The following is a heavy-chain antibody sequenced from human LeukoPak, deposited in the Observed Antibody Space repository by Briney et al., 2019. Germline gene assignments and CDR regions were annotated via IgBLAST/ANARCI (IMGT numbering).Heavy chain of an antibody. CDR1: GGSISSYY. CDR3: ARESYIYGSGSHDAFDI. D-gene: IGHD3-10*01. CDR2: IYYSGST. Sequence: PSETLSLTCTVSGGSISSYYWSWIRQPPGKGLEWIGYIYYSGSTNYNPSLKSRVTISVDTSKNQFSLKLSSVTAADTAAYYCARESYIYGSGSHDAFDIWGQGTMVTVSS. J-gene: IGHJ3*02. V-gene: IGHV4-59*12.